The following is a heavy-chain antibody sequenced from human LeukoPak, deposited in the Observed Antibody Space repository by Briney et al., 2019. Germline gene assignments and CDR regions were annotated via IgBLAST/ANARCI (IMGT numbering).Heavy chain of an antibody. V-gene: IGHV3-72*01. D-gene: IGHD5-12*01. J-gene: IGHJ4*02. CDR3: TSCAYDYRFFEN. CDR1: GFTFSEYY. CDR2: TRNKANSQTT. Sequence: GGSLRLSCAASGFTFSEYYMDWVRQAPGKGLEWVARTRNKANSQTTEYAASVKGRFTISRDDSKNSLYLQMNSLKTEDTAVYYCTSCAYDYRFFENWGQGTLVTVSS.